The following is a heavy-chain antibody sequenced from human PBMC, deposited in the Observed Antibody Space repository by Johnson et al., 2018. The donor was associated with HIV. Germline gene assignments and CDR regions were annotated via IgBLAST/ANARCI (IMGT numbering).Heavy chain of an antibody. D-gene: IGHD5-18*01. V-gene: IGHV3-66*02. CDR1: GFTFSSNY. J-gene: IGHJ3*02. CDR3: ARLPSGYSRDAFDI. CDR2: IYSSGTT. Sequence: VQLVESGGGLVQPGGSLRLSCAASGFTFSSNYMTWVRQAPGKGLEWVSLIYSSGTTDYADSVQGRFTISRDNSKNTLYLQMNSLRTEDTAVYYCARLPSGYSRDAFDIWGQGTMVTVSS.